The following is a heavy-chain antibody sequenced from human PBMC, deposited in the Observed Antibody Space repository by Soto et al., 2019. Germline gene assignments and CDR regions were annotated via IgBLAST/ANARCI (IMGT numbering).Heavy chain of an antibody. V-gene: IGHV3-9*01. D-gene: IGHD6-13*01. J-gene: IGHJ4*02. CDR2: ISWNSGSI. Sequence: PRGALLLSCAAAVFTFDDYAMHWVRQAPGKGLEWVSGISWNSGSIGYADSVKGRFTISRDNAKNSPYLQMNSLRAEDTALYYCAKGAPTGYSSSWSGTDYWGQGTLVTVSS. CDR3: AKGAPTGYSSSWSGTDY. CDR1: VFTFDDYA.